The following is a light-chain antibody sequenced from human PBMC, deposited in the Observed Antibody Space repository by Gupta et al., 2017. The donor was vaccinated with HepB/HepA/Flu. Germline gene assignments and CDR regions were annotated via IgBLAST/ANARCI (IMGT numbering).Light chain of an antibody. V-gene: IGLV8-61*01. CDR1: SGSVSNSKH. CDR3: ALSTTSGIWV. Sequence: TVVTQEPSFSVSPGETVTLTCGLSSGSVSNSKHDAWYQQTPRHPPRQLIYSKTRRSAWAPGRFSGSICGNTAALTITGAQADDASDYYCALSTTSGIWVFGGGTKLTVL. CDR2: SKT. J-gene: IGLJ3*02.